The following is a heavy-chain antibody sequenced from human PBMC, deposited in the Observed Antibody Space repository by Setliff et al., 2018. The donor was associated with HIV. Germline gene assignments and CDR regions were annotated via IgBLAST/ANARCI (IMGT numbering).Heavy chain of an antibody. J-gene: IGHJ4*02. CDR1: GYTFSNYG. CDR3: ARGPLVLPVYGSGSYEIDY. Sequence: GASVKVSCKASGYTFSNYGISWVRQAPGQGLEWMGWISPYNGNTNYAQKFQGRVTMTRNTSISTAYMELSSLRSEDTAVYYCARGPLVLPVYGSGSYEIDYWGQGTLVTVSS. CDR2: ISPYNGNT. D-gene: IGHD3-10*01. V-gene: IGHV1-18*01.